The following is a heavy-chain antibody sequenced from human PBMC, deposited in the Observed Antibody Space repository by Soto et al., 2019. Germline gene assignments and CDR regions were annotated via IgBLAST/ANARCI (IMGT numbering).Heavy chain of an antibody. V-gene: IGHV4-4*02. CDR1: GGSISSSNW. D-gene: IGHD3-10*01. J-gene: IGHJ4*02. Sequence: QVQLQESGPGLVKPSGTLSLTCAVSGGSISSSNWWSWVRQPPGKGLEWIGEIYHSGSTNYNPSLKSRVPISVAKSKHQCSLKLSSVTAADTAVYYCARVKASGVNFDYWGQGTLVTVSS. CDR3: ARVKASGVNFDY. CDR2: IYHSGST.